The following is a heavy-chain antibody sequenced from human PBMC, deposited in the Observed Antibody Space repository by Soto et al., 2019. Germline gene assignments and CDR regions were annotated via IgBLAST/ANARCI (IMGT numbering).Heavy chain of an antibody. J-gene: IGHJ4*02. V-gene: IGHV2-26*01. D-gene: IGHD1-26*01. CDR3: ARLPLEGGRYGRGFDY. Sequence: QVTLKESGPVLVKPTEPLTLTCTVSGFSLSNARMGVSWIRQPPGKALEWLAHIFSNDEKSYSTSLKSRLTSSKDTSKSQVVLTMTNMDPVDTATYYCARLPLEGGRYGRGFDYWGQGTLVTVSS. CDR1: GFSLSNARMG. CDR2: IFSNDEK.